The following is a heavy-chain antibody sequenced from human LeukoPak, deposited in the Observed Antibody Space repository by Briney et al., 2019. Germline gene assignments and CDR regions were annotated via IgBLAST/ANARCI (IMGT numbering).Heavy chain of an antibody. D-gene: IGHD3-22*01. Sequence: SETLSPTCTVSGDSISSGDYYWGWIRQPAGKGLEWIGRIYASGRTNYNPSLKSRVTISIDTSKNQFSLKLSSVTAADTAVYYCARGRDSRGYQFKGFDYWGQGTLVTVSS. CDR2: IYASGRT. J-gene: IGHJ4*02. CDR1: GDSISSGDYY. V-gene: IGHV4-61*02. CDR3: ARGRDSRGYQFKGFDY.